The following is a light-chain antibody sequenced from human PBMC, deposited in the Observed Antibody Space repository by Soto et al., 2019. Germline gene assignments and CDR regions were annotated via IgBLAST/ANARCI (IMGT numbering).Light chain of an antibody. CDR2: GAS. CDR1: QSVSSSF. Sequence: EIVLTQSPGTLSLSPGERATLSCRASQSVSSSFIAWYQHKPGQAPRLLIYGASSRATGIPDRFSGSGSGTDFTLTISRLEPEDFAVYYCQQYNSWPLTFGGGTKVEIK. V-gene: IGKV3-20*01. J-gene: IGKJ4*01. CDR3: QQYNSWPLT.